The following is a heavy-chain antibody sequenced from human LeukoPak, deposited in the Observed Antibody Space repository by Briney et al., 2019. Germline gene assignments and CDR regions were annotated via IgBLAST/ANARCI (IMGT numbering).Heavy chain of an antibody. CDR1: GFTFSSYA. V-gene: IGHV3-30*04. CDR3: ARDTGWTAAVATTHFNY. Sequence: GGSLRLSCAASGFTFSSYAINWVRQAPGKGLEWVAVISYDGNNKYYADSVKGRFPISRDNSRNTVYLQMNSLRPEDTAVYYCARDTGWTAAVATTHFNYWGQGTLVTVSS. D-gene: IGHD5-12*01. J-gene: IGHJ4*02. CDR2: ISYDGNNK.